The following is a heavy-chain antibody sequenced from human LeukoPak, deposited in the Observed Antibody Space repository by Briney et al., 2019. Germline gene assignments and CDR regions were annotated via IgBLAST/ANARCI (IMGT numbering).Heavy chain of an antibody. V-gene: IGHV3-30*18. CDR3: ANWAVVTAKMYMDV. J-gene: IGHJ6*03. Sequence: PGGSLRLSYAASGFTFSSYGMHWVRQAPGKGLEWVAVISYDGSNKYYADSVKGRFTISRDNSKNTLYLQMNSLRAEDTAVYYCANWAVVTAKMYMDVWGKGTMVTVSS. D-gene: IGHD2-21*02. CDR2: ISYDGSNK. CDR1: GFTFSSYG.